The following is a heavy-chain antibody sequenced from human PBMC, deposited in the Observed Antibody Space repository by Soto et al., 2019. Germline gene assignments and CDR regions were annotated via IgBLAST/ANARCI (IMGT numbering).Heavy chain of an antibody. V-gene: IGHV1-46*01. CDR3: AREANERFFFDY. Sequence: ENVSCKASGSTITNYYIHWLRQAPGQRLEWLGILRPRTGNTGYAQRFQGRITMTRDTSTGTVYMELTSLKSDDTAVYYCAREANERFFFDYWSQGTQVTVSS. CDR2: LRPRTGNT. J-gene: IGHJ4*02. D-gene: IGHD3-3*01. CDR1: GSTITNYY.